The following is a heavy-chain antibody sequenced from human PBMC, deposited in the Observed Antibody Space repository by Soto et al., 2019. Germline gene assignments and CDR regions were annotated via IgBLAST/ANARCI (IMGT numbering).Heavy chain of an antibody. V-gene: IGHV3-33*01. Sequence: PGGPLRLSCAASGFTFSSYGMHWVRQAPGKGLEWVAVIWYDGSNKYYADSVKGRFTISRDNSKNTLYLQMNSLRAEDTAVYYCAREGYSSSWYPNYYYYYGMDVWGQGTTVTVSS. D-gene: IGHD6-13*01. CDR1: GFTFSSYG. CDR3: AREGYSSSWYPNYYYYYGMDV. J-gene: IGHJ6*02. CDR2: IWYDGSNK.